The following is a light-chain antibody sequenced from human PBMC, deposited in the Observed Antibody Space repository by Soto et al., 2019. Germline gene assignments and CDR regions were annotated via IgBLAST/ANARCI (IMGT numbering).Light chain of an antibody. CDR2: GAS. V-gene: IGKV3-20*01. CDR3: QQYDSWT. CDR1: QSVGNSH. Sequence: EIVLTQSPGTLSLSPGERTTLSCRASQSVGNSHLAWYQQKPGQAPRLLLYGASTRATGVPDRFSGGGSGTDFTLTITRLEPEDFAVYLCQQYDSWTFGQGTKVEVK. J-gene: IGKJ1*01.